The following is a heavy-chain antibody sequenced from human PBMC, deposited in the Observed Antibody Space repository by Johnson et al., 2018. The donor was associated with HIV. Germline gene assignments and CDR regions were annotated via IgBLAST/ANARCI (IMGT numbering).Heavy chain of an antibody. CDR1: GFSVSNTY. CDR2: MYSGGNT. CDR3: ARVGEWQQLRLGDAFDV. V-gene: IGHV3-66*01. D-gene: IGHD6-13*01. Sequence: VQLVESGGGLVKSGGSLRLSCGASGFSVSNTYMNWVRQAPGKGLEWVSVMYSGGNTYYADAVRGRFTHPRDNSKNTLYIQMSSLKAKDTARYYCARVGEWQQLRLGDAFDVWGQGTMVIVSS. J-gene: IGHJ3*01.